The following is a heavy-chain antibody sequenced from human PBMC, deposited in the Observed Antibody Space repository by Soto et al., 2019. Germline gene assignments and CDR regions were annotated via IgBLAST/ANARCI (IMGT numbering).Heavy chain of an antibody. D-gene: IGHD2-21*01. CDR3: ARGPNSDC. CDR1: GFSVGGNY. V-gene: IGHV3-53*01. Sequence: EERLVQSGGGLVQPGGSLRLSCAASGFSVGGNYMSWVRQAPGKGLELVSLIYSGGNPFYADSMKGRFTLSRDNSNNMLYLQMDSLRAEDTAVYYCARGPNSDCWGQGTWSSSPQ. CDR2: IYSGGNP. J-gene: IGHJ4*02.